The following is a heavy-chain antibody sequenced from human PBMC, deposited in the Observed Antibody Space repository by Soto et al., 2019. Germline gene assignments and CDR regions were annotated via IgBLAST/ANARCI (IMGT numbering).Heavy chain of an antibody. CDR1: GYSFTTSG. CDR2: ISTYNGNT. J-gene: IGHJ4*02. CDR3: ARRLYGEYDY. V-gene: IGHV1-18*01. Sequence: QAQLVQSGAEVKEPGASVKVSCKASGYSFTTSGITWVRQAPGQGLEGMGWISTYNGNTNYAQKLQDRVTLTTDTSTSTAYMELRSLRSDDTAVYYCARRLYGEYDYWGQGTLVTVSS. D-gene: IGHD4-17*01.